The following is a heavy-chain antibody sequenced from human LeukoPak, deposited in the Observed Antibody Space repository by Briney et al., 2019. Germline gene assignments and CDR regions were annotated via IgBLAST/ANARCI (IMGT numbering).Heavy chain of an antibody. J-gene: IGHJ4*02. Sequence: SETLSLTCTVSGGSIRSYYWSWIRQPPGKGLEWFGYIYYSGSTNYNPSLKSRVTISVDTSKNQFSLKLSSVTAADTAVYYCARDIGSSSGGGDYWGQGTLVTVSS. CDR2: IYYSGST. CDR1: GGSIRSYY. V-gene: IGHV4-59*01. D-gene: IGHD6-6*01. CDR3: ARDIGSSSGGGDY.